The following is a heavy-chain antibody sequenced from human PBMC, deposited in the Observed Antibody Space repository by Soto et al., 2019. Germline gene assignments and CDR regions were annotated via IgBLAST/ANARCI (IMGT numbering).Heavy chain of an antibody. CDR3: ARATVNTIGWFDP. CDR2: IYYSGST. V-gene: IGHV4-59*01. J-gene: IGHJ5*02. D-gene: IGHD4-17*01. Sequence: QVQLQESGPGLVKPSETLSLTCTVSCGSISSYYWSWIRQPPGKGLEWIGYIYYSGSTNYNPSLKSRVTISVDTSKNQFSLKLSSVTAADTAVYYCARATVNTIGWFDPWGQGTLVTVSS. CDR1: CGSISSYY.